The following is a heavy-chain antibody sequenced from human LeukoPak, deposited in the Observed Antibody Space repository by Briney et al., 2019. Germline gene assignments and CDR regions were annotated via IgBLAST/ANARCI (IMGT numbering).Heavy chain of an antibody. D-gene: IGHD6-19*01. J-gene: IGHJ1*01. V-gene: IGHV4-38-2*02. CDR3: ARAVDSSAFSSFQH. CDR1: GHSIINSFY. Sequence: SETLSLTCTVSGHSIINSFYWGWIRQPPGKGLEWIGSIYHTGATYYNPSLKSRVTISLDTSKNQFSLKLNSVTAADTAVYYCARAVDSSAFSSFQHWGQGTLVTVSS. CDR2: IYHTGAT.